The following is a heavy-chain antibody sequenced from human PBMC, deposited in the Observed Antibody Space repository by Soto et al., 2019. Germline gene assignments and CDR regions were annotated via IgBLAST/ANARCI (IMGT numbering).Heavy chain of an antibody. CDR1: GFYFSDYY. J-gene: IGHJ6*03. V-gene: IGHV3-11*01. Sequence: GWSLRLSGAASGFYFSDYYMRWIRKAPGKGLEWVSYISGSGSTIYYADSVKGRFTISRDNAKNSLHLQMNSLRAEDTAVYYCASGVAASRFYYYYMDVWGKGTTVTVS. D-gene: IGHD2-15*01. CDR3: ASGVAASRFYYYYMDV. CDR2: ISGSGSTI.